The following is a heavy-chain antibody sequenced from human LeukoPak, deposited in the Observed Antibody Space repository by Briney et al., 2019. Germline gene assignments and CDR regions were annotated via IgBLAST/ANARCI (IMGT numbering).Heavy chain of an antibody. J-gene: IGHJ4*02. D-gene: IGHD6-6*01. CDR3: ARGGRPEAFAY. CDR2: ISAYNGNT. V-gene: IGHV1-18*01. Sequence: ASVKVSCKASGYTFTSYGISWVRQAPGQGLEWMGWISAYNGNTNYAQKLQGRVTMTTDTSTSSAFMALRSLTSADTAVYYCARGGRPEAFAYWGQGTLVTVSS. CDR1: GYTFTSYG.